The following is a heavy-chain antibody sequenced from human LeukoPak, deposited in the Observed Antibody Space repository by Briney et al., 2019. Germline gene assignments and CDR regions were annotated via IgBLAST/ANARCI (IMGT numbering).Heavy chain of an antibody. Sequence: PSETLSLTCTVSGGSISSYYWSWIRQPPGKGLEWIGYIYYSGSTNYNPSLKSRVTISVDTSKNQFSVKLSSVTAADTAVYYCARDRRYIDAFDIWGQGTMVTVSS. J-gene: IGHJ3*02. CDR2: IYYSGST. V-gene: IGHV4-59*01. D-gene: IGHD1-14*01. CDR3: ARDRRYIDAFDI. CDR1: GGSISSYY.